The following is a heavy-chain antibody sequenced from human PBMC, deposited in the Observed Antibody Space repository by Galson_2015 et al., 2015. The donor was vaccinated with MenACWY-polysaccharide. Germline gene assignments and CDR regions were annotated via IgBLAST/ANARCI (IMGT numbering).Heavy chain of an antibody. J-gene: IGHJ1*01. V-gene: IGHV4-59*01. CDR1: GGSIRSYY. D-gene: IGHD3-22*01. CDR3: ARGEPPYPKYYYDSSGYYSPGYFQH. CDR2: IYYSGST. Sequence: LSLTCTVSGGSIRSYYWSWIRQPPGKGLEWIGYIYYSGSTNYNPSLKSRVTISVDTSKNQFSLKLSSVTAADTAVYYCARGEPPYPKYYYDSSGYYSPGYFQHWGQGTLVTVSS.